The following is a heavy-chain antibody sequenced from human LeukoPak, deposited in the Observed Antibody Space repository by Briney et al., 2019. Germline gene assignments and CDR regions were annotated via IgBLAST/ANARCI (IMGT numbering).Heavy chain of an antibody. CDR2: ISSSSSTI. CDR1: GFTFSSYS. Sequence: PGGSLRLSCAASGFTFSSYSMNWVRQAPGKGLEWVSYISSSSSTIYYADSVKGRFTISRDNAKNSLYLQMNSLRAEDTAVYYCARDRGTDYMDVWGKGTTVTVSS. CDR3: ARDRGTDYMDV. V-gene: IGHV3-48*01. J-gene: IGHJ6*03.